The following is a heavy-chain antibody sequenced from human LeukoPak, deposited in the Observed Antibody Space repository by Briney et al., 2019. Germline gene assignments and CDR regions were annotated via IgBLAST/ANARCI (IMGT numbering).Heavy chain of an antibody. CDR3: ARQYSSSSGWFDP. V-gene: IGHV4-39*01. CDR2: IYDSGST. D-gene: IGHD6-6*01. J-gene: IGHJ5*02. Sequence: PSETLSLTCTVSGGSIRSSYYYWGWIRQPPGKGLEWIGSIYDSGSTYYNPSLKSRVTISVDTSKNQFSLKLNSVTAADTAVYYCARQYSSSSGWFDPWGQGTLVTVSS. CDR1: GGSIRSSYYY.